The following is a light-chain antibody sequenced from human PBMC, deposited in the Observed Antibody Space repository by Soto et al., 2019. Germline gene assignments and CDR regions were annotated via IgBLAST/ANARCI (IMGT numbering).Light chain of an antibody. CDR1: SSDVGGYNY. Sequence: QSALTQPASVSGSPGQSITISCIGTSSDVGGYNYVSWYQQHPGKVPKLMVYEVSNRPAGVSYRFSGSKSGNTASLRISGLQPEDEADYYCSSSTSTNTPVVFGTGTKVTVL. J-gene: IGLJ1*01. V-gene: IGLV2-14*01. CDR2: EVS. CDR3: SSSTSTNTPVV.